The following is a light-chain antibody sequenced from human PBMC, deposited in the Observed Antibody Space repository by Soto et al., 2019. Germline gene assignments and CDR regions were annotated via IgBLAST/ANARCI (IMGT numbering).Light chain of an antibody. V-gene: IGLV2-11*01. CDR1: SGDVGAYNY. CDR3: CSYAGSYSLI. J-gene: IGLJ2*01. Sequence: QSALTQPRSVSGSPGQSVTISCTGTSGDVGAYNYVSWYQQYPGKAPKLMIYDVTKQPSGVPDRFSGSKSGNTASLTISGLQAEDEADYYCCSYAGSYSLIFGGGTKLTVL. CDR2: DVT.